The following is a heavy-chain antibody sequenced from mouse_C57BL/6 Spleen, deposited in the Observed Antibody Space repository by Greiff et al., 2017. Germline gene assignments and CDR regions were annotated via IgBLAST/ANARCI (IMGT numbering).Heavy chain of an antibody. D-gene: IGHD1-1*01. CDR3: ARGLYSSYPSFGC. CDR2: IYPGSGST. J-gene: IGHJ3*01. Sequence: QVQLQQPGAELVKPGASVKMSCKASGYTFTSYWITWVKQRPGQGLEWIGDIYPGSGSTNYNEKFKSKATLTADTSSSTAYMQLSSLTSEDSAVYSCARGLYSSYPSFGCWGNVTLVTAST. V-gene: IGHV1-55*01. CDR1: GYTFTSYW.